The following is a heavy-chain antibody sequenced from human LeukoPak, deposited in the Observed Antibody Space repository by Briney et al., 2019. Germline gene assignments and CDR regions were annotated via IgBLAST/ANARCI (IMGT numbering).Heavy chain of an antibody. D-gene: IGHD1-26*01. J-gene: IGHJ3*02. CDR3: AREVSSGGSYYEDAFDI. Sequence: GGSLRLSCAASGFTVSSNYMSWVRQAPGKGLEWVAFIRYDGSNKYYADSVKGRFTISRDNSKNTLYLQMNSLRAEDTAVYYCAREVSSGGSYYEDAFDIWGQGTMVTVSS. CDR1: GFTVSSNY. V-gene: IGHV3-30*02. CDR2: IRYDGSNK.